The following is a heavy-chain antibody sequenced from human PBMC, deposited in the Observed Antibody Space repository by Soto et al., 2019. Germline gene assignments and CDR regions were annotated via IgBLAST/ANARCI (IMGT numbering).Heavy chain of an antibody. CDR1: GFSVTSHY. J-gene: IGHJ4*02. D-gene: IGHD6-19*01. V-gene: IGHV3-66*01. CDR3: ARSSGWNRLDY. Sequence: EVQMMESGGNLVHPGGSLRLSCVVSGFSVTSHYMNWVRQAPGKGLEWVSIIYAGDNRNYADSVRGRFTISRDNSENTLCLQMDRLTVEDTAVYFCARSSGWNRLDYWGLGTLVTVSS. CDR2: IYAGDNR.